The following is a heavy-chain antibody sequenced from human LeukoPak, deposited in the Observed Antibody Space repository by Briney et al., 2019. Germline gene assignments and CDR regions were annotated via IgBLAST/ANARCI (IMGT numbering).Heavy chain of an antibody. CDR1: GFTFSSYW. CDR3: ATEDAGLGNVFDI. D-gene: IGHD3-16*01. CDR2: INTDGSST. J-gene: IGHJ3*02. V-gene: IGHV3-74*01. Sequence: GGSLRLSCAASGFTFSSYWMHWVRQAPGKGLVWVPRINTDGSSTGYADSVKGRFAISRDNAKNTLYLQMSSLRAEDTAVYYCATEDAGLGNVFDIWGQGTMVTVCS.